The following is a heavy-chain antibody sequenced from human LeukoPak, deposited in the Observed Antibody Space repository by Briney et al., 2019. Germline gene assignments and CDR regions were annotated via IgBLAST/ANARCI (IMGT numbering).Heavy chain of an antibody. V-gene: IGHV3-23*01. J-gene: IGHJ4*02. Sequence: GGSLRLSCAASGFTFSSYAMTWIRQAPGKGLVWVSSISGSGGSTYYADSVKGRFTISRDNAKNSLYLQMNSLRAEDTAVYYCARGEEASIVGATPSSNCWGQGTLVTVSS. CDR1: GFTFSSYA. CDR2: ISGSGGST. CDR3: ARGEEASIVGATPSSNC. D-gene: IGHD1-26*01.